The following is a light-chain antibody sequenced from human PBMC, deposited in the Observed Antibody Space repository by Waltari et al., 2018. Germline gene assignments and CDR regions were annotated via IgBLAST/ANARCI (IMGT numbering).Light chain of an antibody. J-gene: IGLJ3*02. CDR1: RSDVGNYNF. V-gene: IGLV2-23*01. CDR3: CSYAGSRTPWV. CDR2: EGS. Sequence: QSVLTQPASVSGSPGQSITISCTGSRSDVGNYNFVSWYQQHPDEAPKLVIYEGSKRPSGIPIRFSGSKSGNTASLTISRLQAEDEADYFCCSYAGSRTPWVF.